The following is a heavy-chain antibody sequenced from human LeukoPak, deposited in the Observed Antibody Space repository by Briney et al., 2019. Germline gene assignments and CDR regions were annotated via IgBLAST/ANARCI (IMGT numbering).Heavy chain of an antibody. Sequence: GGSLRLSCAASGFTFSSYAMTWIRQAPGKGLEWVSGISGSSSSSYYADSVKGRFTISRDYSNNTVYLQMNSLRAEDTAVYYCVKEGEVVITHRFDSWGQGTLVTVSS. CDR2: ISGSSSSS. V-gene: IGHV3-23*01. D-gene: IGHD3-22*01. CDR1: GFTFSSYA. J-gene: IGHJ4*02. CDR3: VKEGEVVITHRFDS.